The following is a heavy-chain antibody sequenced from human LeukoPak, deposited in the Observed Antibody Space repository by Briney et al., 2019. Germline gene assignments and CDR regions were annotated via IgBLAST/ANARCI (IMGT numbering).Heavy chain of an antibody. V-gene: IGHV4-59*08. CDR1: GGSISSYY. D-gene: IGHD4-11*01. CDR3: ARLGGTVTTLDY. J-gene: IGHJ4*02. Sequence: SETLSLTCTVSGGSISSYYWSWIRQPPGKGLEWIGYIYYSGSTNYNPSLKSRVTISVDTSKNQFSLKLSSVTAADTAVYYCARLGGTVTTLDYWGQGTLVTVSS. CDR2: IYYSGST.